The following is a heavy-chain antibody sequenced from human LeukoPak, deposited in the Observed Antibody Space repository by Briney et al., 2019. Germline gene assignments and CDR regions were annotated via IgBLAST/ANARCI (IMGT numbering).Heavy chain of an antibody. CDR1: GYTFTNYG. J-gene: IGHJ4*02. V-gene: IGHV1-18*01. CDR3: ARCRPDWNDGFDY. CDR2: ISAYNGNT. Sequence: ASVKVSCKTSGYTFTNYGISWVRQAPGLGLEWMGWISAYNGNTNYAQKVQGRVTMTTDTSTSTAYLELRSLRFDDTAVYYCARCRPDWNDGFDYWGQGTLVTVSS. D-gene: IGHD1-1*01.